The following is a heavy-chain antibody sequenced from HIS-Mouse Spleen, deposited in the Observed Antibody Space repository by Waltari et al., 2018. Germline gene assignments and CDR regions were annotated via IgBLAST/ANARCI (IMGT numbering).Heavy chain of an antibody. CDR1: GGSISSSSYY. Sequence: QLQLQESGPGLVKPSETLSLTCTVSGGSISSSSYYWGWIRQPPGKGLEWIGSIYYSGSTYYNPPHKGRDTISVDPSKTQFSRKLGSVTAADTAVYYCAREIPYSSSWYDWYFDLWGRGTLVTVSS. CDR2: IYYSGST. V-gene: IGHV4-39*07. J-gene: IGHJ2*01. D-gene: IGHD6-13*01. CDR3: AREIPYSSSWYDWYFDL.